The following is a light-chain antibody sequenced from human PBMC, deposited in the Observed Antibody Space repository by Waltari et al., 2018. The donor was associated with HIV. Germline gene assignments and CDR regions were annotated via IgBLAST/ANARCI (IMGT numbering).Light chain of an antibody. CDR3: QSYDDRLDGSKI. J-gene: IGLJ2*01. CDR1: GPHLGAGYR. Sequence: SMLTQPPSVSGAPGQRVTIYCTGSGPHLGAGYRVHWSRQVPGTAPKLLIYDNTNRPSGVPDRFSGSKSGTSASLAISGLQAEDEAEYYCQSYDDRLDGSKIFGGGTKVTVL. CDR2: DNT. V-gene: IGLV1-40*01.